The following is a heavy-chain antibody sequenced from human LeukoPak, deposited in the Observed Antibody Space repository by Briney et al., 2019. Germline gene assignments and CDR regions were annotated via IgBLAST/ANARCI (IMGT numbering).Heavy chain of an antibody. CDR3: ARQIGAAAGNIDY. CDR2: IYYDGST. Sequence: SETLSLTCTVSGGSISSSSYYWVWIRQPPGKRLEWIGNIYYDGSTYYNPSLKSRVTISVDRSKNQFSLKLSSVTAADTAVYYCARQIGAAAGNIDYWGQGTLVTVSS. V-gene: IGHV4-39*07. D-gene: IGHD6-13*01. CDR1: GGSISSSSYY. J-gene: IGHJ4*02.